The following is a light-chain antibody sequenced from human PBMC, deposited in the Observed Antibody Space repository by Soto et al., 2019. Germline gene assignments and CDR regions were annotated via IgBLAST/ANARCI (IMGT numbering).Light chain of an antibody. CDR1: QSVSSSY. Sequence: EIVLRQSPGTLSLSPGERATLSCRASQSVSSSYLAWYQQKPGQAPRLLIYGASNRATGIPDRFSGSGPGTDFTLTISRLEPEDFAVYYCQQYGSSPRTFGQGTKVDI. CDR2: GAS. J-gene: IGKJ1*01. V-gene: IGKV3-20*01. CDR3: QQYGSSPRT.